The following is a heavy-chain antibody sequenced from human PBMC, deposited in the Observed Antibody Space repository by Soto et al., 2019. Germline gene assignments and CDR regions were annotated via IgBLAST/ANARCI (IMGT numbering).Heavy chain of an antibody. Sequence: QVQLVQSGAEVKKPGSSVKVSCKASGGTFSSYAISWVRQAPGQGLEWMGGIIPIFGTANYAQKFQGRVTITADESTGTAYMELSTLRSEDTAVYYCARYQPGGSSGWYCLDYWGQGTLVTVSS. CDR2: IIPIFGTA. J-gene: IGHJ4*02. D-gene: IGHD6-19*01. CDR1: GGTFSSYA. CDR3: ARYQPGGSSGWYCLDY. V-gene: IGHV1-69*01.